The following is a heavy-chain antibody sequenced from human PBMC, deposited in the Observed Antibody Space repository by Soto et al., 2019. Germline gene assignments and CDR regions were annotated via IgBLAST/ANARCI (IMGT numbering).Heavy chain of an antibody. CDR3: AKDAVSGDGVWLAHD. V-gene: IGHV3-23*01. D-gene: IGHD4-17*01. Sequence: GGSLRLSCAASGFTFGSYAMIWIRQVPGKGLEWISGLYGSGGGIHYADSVKGRFTISRDNSAYSVYLQMTNLRVEDTAVYYCAKDAVSGDGVWLAHDWGQGTVVTVSS. CDR1: GFTFGSYA. CDR2: LYGSGGGI. J-gene: IGHJ4*02.